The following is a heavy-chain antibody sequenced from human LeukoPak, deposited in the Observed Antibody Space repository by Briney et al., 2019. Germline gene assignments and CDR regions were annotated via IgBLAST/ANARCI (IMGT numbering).Heavy chain of an antibody. V-gene: IGHV4-39*01. CDR1: GGSISSSSYY. Sequence: PSETLSLTCTVSGGSISSSSYYWGWIRQPPGKGLEWIGSIYYSGSTYYNPSLKSRVTISVDTSKNQFSLKLSSVTAADTAVYYCARHLCSSTSCSHFDYWGQGTPVTVSS. CDR3: ARHLCSSTSCSHFDY. J-gene: IGHJ4*02. CDR2: IYYSGST. D-gene: IGHD2-2*01.